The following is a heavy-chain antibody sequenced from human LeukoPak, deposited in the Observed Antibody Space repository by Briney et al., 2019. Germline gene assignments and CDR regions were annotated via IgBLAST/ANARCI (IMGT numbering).Heavy chain of an antibody. CDR1: GYTFTGYY. Sequence: ASVKVSCKASGYTFTGYYMHWVRQAPGQGLEWMGWINPNSGGTNYAQKFQGWVTMTRDTSISTAYMELSRLRSDDTAVYYCARSPENSGYYAYYFDYWGQGTLVTVSS. V-gene: IGHV1-2*04. CDR3: ARSPENSGYYAYYFDY. J-gene: IGHJ4*02. D-gene: IGHD3-22*01. CDR2: INPNSGGT.